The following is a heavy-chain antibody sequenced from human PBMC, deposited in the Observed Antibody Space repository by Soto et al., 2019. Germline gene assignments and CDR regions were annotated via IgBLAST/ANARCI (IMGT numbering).Heavy chain of an antibody. CDR3: ARAVLPATAPFDY. D-gene: IGHD2-2*01. CDR2: IYYSGST. V-gene: IGHV4-59*01. Sequence: QVQLQESGPRLVKPSETLSLTCIVSGGSISSYYWSWLRQPPGKGLEWIGYIYYSGSTNYNPSLKRRVTISVDTSKNQFSLKLSSVTAADTAVYYCARAVLPATAPFDYWGQGTRVTVSS. J-gene: IGHJ4*02. CDR1: GGSISSYY.